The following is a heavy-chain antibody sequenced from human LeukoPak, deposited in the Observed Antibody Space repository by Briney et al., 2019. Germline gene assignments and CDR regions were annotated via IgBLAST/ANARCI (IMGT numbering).Heavy chain of an antibody. CDR1: GFTFSTYN. Sequence: GGSLRLSCEASGFTFSTYNMNWVRQAPGKRLEWVSSITSSSSYVFYADSVKGRFTISRDNAKNMLYLQINSLIVEDTAIYYCAQGGKLEPTALASWGQGSPVVVSS. D-gene: IGHD2-21*02. J-gene: IGHJ5*02. V-gene: IGHV3-21*01. CDR3: AQGGKLEPTALAS. CDR2: ITSSSSYV.